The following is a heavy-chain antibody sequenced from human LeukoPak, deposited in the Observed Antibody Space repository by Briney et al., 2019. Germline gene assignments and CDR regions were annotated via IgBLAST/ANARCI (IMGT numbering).Heavy chain of an antibody. Sequence: QPGRSLRLSCAASGFTFSSYGMHWVRQAPGKGLEWVAVISYDGSNKYYADSVKGRFTISRDNSKNTLYLQMNSLRAEDTAVYYCAKDSGYSSGWQADYWGQGTLVTVSS. CDR1: GFTFSSYG. D-gene: IGHD6-19*01. CDR3: AKDSGYSSGWQADY. V-gene: IGHV3-30*18. CDR2: ISYDGSNK. J-gene: IGHJ4*02.